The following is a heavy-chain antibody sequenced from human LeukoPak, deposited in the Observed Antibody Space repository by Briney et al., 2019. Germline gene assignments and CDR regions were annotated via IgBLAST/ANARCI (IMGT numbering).Heavy chain of an antibody. CDR2: IRSKANSYAT. CDR1: GFTFSGSA. Sequence: RTGGSLRLSCAASGFTFSGSAMHWVRQASGKGLEWVGRIRSKANSYATAYAASVKGRFTISRDDSKNTAYLQMNSLKTEDTAVYYCTRSGREMPSSSWYINYYCGMDVWGQGTTVTVSS. D-gene: IGHD6-13*01. CDR3: TRSGREMPSSSWYINYYCGMDV. J-gene: IGHJ6*02. V-gene: IGHV3-73*01.